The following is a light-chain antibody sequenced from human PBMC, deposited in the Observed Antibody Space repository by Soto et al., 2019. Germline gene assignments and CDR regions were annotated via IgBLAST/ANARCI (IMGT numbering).Light chain of an antibody. Sequence: QSALTQPPSASGTPGQRVTISCSGSNSNIGTNTVNWYQQLPGTAPKLLIFSNNQRPSGVPDRFSASKSGTSASLAISGLQSEDEADYYCAAWDDSLNGCVFGTGTKVTVL. CDR3: AAWDDSLNGCV. V-gene: IGLV1-44*01. J-gene: IGLJ1*01. CDR2: SNN. CDR1: NSNIGTNT.